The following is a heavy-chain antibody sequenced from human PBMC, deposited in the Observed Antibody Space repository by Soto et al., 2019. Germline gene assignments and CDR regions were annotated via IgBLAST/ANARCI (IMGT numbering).Heavy chain of an antibody. CDR2: IYHSGST. Sequence: QVQLQESGPGLVKPSGTLSLTCAVSGGSISSSNWWSWVRQPPGKGLEWIGEIYHSGSTNYNPSRTRRVTLSVDKSKPQFSRKRSSVTAADTAVYYCAKCITALGPIDYWGQGTLVTFSS. J-gene: IGHJ4*02. V-gene: IGHV4-4*02. CDR1: GGSISSSNW. CDR3: AKCITALGPIDY. D-gene: IGHD6-6*01.